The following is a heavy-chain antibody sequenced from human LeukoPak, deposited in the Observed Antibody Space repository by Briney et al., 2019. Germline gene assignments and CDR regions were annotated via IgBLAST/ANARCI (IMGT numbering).Heavy chain of an antibody. CDR2: ISGSGGST. CDR1: GFTFSSYA. D-gene: IGHD2-15*01. V-gene: IGHV3-23*01. CDR3: AKASVPDILNWFDP. Sequence: GGSLRLSCAASGFTFSSYAMSWVRHAPGEGLEWVSAISGSGGSTYYADSVKGRFTISRDNSKNTLYLQMNSLRAEDTAVYYCAKASVPDILNWFDPWGQGTLVTVSS. J-gene: IGHJ5*02.